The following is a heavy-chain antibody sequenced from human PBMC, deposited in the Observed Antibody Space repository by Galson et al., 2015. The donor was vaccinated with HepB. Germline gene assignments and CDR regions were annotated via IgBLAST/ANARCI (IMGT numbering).Heavy chain of an antibody. CDR1: GFTFSSVS. Sequence: SLRLSCAASGFTFSSVSMAWVRQAPGKGLEWVSIIGGRGVTTLYADSVKGRFSISRDNSKNTLYLQMNSLRAEDTAVYYCAKKGPEGRSDFDYWGQGTLVTVSS. V-gene: IGHV3-23*01. CDR2: IGGRGVTT. CDR3: AKKGPEGRSDFDY. J-gene: IGHJ4*02.